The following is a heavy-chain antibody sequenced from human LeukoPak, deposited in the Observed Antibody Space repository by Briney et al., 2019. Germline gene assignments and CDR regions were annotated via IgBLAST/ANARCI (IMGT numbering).Heavy chain of an antibody. D-gene: IGHD6-13*01. CDR3: AQGPKGSSWPFDY. J-gene: IGHJ4*02. CDR2: ISGSGDST. Sequence: GGSLRLSCAASGFTLSNYAMSWVRQAPGKGLEWVSAISGSGDSTYYADSVKGRFTISRDNSKNTLYVQMNSLRAEDTALYFCAQGPKGSSWPFDYWGQGTLVTVSS. V-gene: IGHV3-23*01. CDR1: GFTLSNYA.